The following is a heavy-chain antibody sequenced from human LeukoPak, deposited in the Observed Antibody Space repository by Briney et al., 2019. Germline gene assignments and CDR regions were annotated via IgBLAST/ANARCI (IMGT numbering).Heavy chain of an antibody. Sequence: GGSLRLSCAACGFTFSSYEVNGVRQAPGEGLEWWSYISSSGSTMYYADSVKGRLNISRDTAKKSLYLQINSVRAADTAVYYCARGFWVLRGVIFAYWGQGALVTVSS. J-gene: IGHJ4*02. CDR2: ISSSGSTM. CDR1: GFTFSSYE. D-gene: IGHD3-10*01. V-gene: IGHV3-48*03. CDR3: ARGFWVLRGVIFAY.